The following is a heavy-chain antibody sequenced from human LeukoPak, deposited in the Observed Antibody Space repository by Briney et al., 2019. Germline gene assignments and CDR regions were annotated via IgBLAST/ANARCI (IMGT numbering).Heavy chain of an antibody. CDR3: ARGGWFHDC. V-gene: IGHV4-59*01. CDR1: GFTFNDAW. J-gene: IGHJ4*02. Sequence: PGGSLRLSCAASGFTFNDAWMNWVRQAPGKGLEWIGNIHYSGITNYNSSLKSRVSISLDPSKNQFSLKMISVSTADPAVYFCARGGWFHDCWGRGTLVTVSS. CDR2: IHYSGIT. D-gene: IGHD6-19*01.